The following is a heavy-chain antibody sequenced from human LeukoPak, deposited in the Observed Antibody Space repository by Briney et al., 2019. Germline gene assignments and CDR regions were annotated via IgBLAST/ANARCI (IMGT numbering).Heavy chain of an antibody. Sequence: GASVKVSCKASGGTFSSYTISWVRQAPGQGLEWMGRIIPILGIANYAQKFQGRVTITADESTSTAYMELSSLRSENTAVYYCAILHGYSSSWSQNSDYWGQGTLVTVSS. CDR2: IIPILGIA. CDR3: AILHGYSSSWSQNSDY. J-gene: IGHJ4*02. D-gene: IGHD6-13*01. V-gene: IGHV1-69*02. CDR1: GGTFSSYT.